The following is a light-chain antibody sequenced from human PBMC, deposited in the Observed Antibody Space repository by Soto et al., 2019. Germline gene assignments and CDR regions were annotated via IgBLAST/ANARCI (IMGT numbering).Light chain of an antibody. J-gene: IGKJ5*01. CDR1: QTVSRN. CDR2: DVF. Sequence: EVVMTQSPATLSVSPGERPTLSCRASQTVSRNLAWYQQRPGQAPXXLIYDVFTRAAGIPARFSGSGSETEFTPTIRSLQSEDFAVDYCQQYNNWPSFGQGTRLEIK. V-gene: IGKV3-15*01. CDR3: QQYNNWPS.